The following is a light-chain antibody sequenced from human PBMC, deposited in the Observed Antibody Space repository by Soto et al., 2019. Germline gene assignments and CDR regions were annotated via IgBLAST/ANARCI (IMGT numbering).Light chain of an antibody. CDR3: QSYDTSLSGGSV. Sequence: QSALTQSPSVSGAPGQRVSVSCTGTSSNIGAGFDVHWYQQLPATAPKLLFYGNNNRPSGVPDRFSGSKSGTSASLAITGLQAQDEADYYCQSYDTSLSGGSVFGTGTKLTVL. J-gene: IGLJ1*01. V-gene: IGLV1-40*01. CDR2: GNN. CDR1: SSNIGAGFD.